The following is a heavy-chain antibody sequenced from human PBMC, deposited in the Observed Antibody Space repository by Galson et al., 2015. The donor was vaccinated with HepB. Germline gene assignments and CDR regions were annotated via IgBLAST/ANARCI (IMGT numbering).Heavy chain of an antibody. V-gene: IGHV3-74*01. CDR1: GFAFSTYW. Sequence: SLRLSCAASGFAFSTYWMHWVRQAPGKGLVWVSCIKNDGTGTSYADSVKGRFTISRDDAKNTLYLQMNSLRAEDTAVYYCGGDSGYWGQGTLVTVSS. CDR3: GGDSGY. J-gene: IGHJ4*02. CDR2: IKNDGTGT. D-gene: IGHD4-17*01.